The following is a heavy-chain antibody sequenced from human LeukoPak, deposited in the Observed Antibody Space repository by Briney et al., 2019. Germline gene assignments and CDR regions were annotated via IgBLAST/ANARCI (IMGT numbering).Heavy chain of an antibody. CDR3: AKALRQQPRAYDY. J-gene: IGHJ4*02. V-gene: IGHV3-30*18. CDR2: ISYDGSNK. D-gene: IGHD6-13*01. CDR1: GFTFSSYG. Sequence: GGSLRLSCAASGFTFSSYGMHWVRQAPGKGLEWVAVISYDGSNKYYADSVQGRFTISRDNSKNTLYLQMDSLRAEDTAIYYCAKALRQQPRAYDYWGQGTLVTVSS.